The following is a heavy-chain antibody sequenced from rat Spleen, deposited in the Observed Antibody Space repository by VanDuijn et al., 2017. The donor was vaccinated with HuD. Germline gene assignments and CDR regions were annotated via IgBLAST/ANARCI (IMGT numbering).Heavy chain of an antibody. CDR1: GFTFNNYW. V-gene: IGHV5-31*01. J-gene: IGHJ3*01. D-gene: IGHD4-1*01. CDR2: ITNTGGST. CDR3: TTYGGLRNWFAY. Sequence: EVQLVESGGGLVQPGRSLKLSCVASGFTFNNYWMTWIRQAPGKGLEWVASITNTGGSTYYRDSVKGRFTVSRDDAKSTLHLQMDSLRSEDTATYYCTTYGGLRNWFAYWGQGTLVTVSS.